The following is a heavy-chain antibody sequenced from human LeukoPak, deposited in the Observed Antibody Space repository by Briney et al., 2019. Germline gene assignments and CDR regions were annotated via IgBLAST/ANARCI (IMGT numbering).Heavy chain of an antibody. CDR3: ARVSAAGFPFDY. V-gene: IGHV4-4*07. Sequence: SETLSLTCTVSGGSISSYYWSWIRQPAGKGLEWIGRIYTSGSTNYNPSLKSRVTMSVDTSKNQFSLKLSSVTAADTAVYYCARVSAAGFPFDYWRQGTLVTVSS. CDR1: GGSISSYY. J-gene: IGHJ4*02. D-gene: IGHD6-13*01. CDR2: IYTSGST.